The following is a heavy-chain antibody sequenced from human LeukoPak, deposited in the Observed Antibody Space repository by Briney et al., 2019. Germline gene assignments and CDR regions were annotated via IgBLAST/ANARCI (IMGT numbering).Heavy chain of an antibody. CDR1: GFTVSSNY. D-gene: IGHD1-14*01. J-gene: IGHJ4*02. Sequence: GSLRLSCAASGFTVSSNYMSWVRQAPGKGLEWVSTIYSGGSTNYADSVKGRFTLSGDNSKNTLYLQMNSLGAEDTAVYYCASGINFDYWGQGTLVTVSS. V-gene: IGHV3-66*01. CDR3: ASGINFDY. CDR2: IYSGGST.